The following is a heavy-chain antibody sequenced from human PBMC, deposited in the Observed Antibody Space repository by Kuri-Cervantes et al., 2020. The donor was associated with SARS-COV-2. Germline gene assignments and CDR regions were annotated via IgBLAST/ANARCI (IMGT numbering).Heavy chain of an antibody. Sequence: GESLKISCAAPGFSFSSYAMSWVRQAPGKGLEWVSVISGSGTGAYYADSVKGRFTISRDNSKNTLYLQMNSLRAEDTAVYFCAKDPTATTEYYYAMDVWGQGTTVTVSS. J-gene: IGHJ6*02. D-gene: IGHD1-7*01. CDR1: GFSFSSYA. V-gene: IGHV3-23*01. CDR3: AKDPTATTEYYYAMDV. CDR2: ISGSGTGA.